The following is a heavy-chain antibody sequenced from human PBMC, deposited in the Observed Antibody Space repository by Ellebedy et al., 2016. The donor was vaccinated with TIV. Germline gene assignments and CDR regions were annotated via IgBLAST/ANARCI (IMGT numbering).Heavy chain of an antibody. D-gene: IGHD2-8*01. CDR2: IYSGGST. Sequence: PGGSLRLSCAASGFTVSSNYMSWVRQAPGKGLEWVSVIYSGGSTYYADSVKGRFTISRDNSKNTLYLQMNSLRAEDTAVYYCASDYCTNGVCYRGGFDYWGQGTLVTVSS. V-gene: IGHV3-66*01. J-gene: IGHJ4*02. CDR3: ASDYCTNGVCYRGGFDY. CDR1: GFTVSSNY.